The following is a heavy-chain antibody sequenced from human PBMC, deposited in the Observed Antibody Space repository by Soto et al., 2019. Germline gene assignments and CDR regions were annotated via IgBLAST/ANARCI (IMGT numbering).Heavy chain of an antibody. J-gene: IGHJ6*02. D-gene: IGHD6-19*01. CDR3: ARDGQKWLVPHYGMDV. CDR2: ISAYNGNT. Sequence: ASVKVSCKASGYTFTSCGISWVRQAPGQGLEWMGWISAYNGNTNYAQKLQGRVTMTTDTSTSTAYMELRSLRSDDTAVYYCARDGQKWLVPHYGMDVWGQGTTVXV. V-gene: IGHV1-18*04. CDR1: GYTFTSCG.